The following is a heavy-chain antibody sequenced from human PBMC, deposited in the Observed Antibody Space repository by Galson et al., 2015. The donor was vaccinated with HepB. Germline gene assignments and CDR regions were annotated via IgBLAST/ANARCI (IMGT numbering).Heavy chain of an antibody. V-gene: IGHV5-51*01. CDR1: GYSFTSYW. Sequence: QSGAEVKKPGESLKISCKGSGYSFTSYWIGWVRQMPGKGLEWMGIIYPGDSDTRYSPSFQGQVTISADKSISTAYLQWSSLKASDTAMYYCARTIQALRGHYAFDYWGQGTLVTVSS. CDR2: IYPGDSDT. CDR3: ARTIQALRGHYAFDY. J-gene: IGHJ4*02. D-gene: IGHD2-21*01.